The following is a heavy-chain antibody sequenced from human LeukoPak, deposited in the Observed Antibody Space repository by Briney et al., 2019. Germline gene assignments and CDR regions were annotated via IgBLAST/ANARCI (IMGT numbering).Heavy chain of an antibody. CDR3: ARDRQVGMATIYFFDY. Sequence: GGSLRLSCAASGFTFSSYEMNWVRQAPGKGLEWVSYISSSGSTIYYADSVKGRFTISRDNAKNSLYLQMNSLRAEDTAVYYRARDRQVGMATIYFFDYWGQGTLVTVSS. CDR1: GFTFSSYE. V-gene: IGHV3-48*03. CDR2: ISSSGSTI. D-gene: IGHD5-24*01. J-gene: IGHJ4*02.